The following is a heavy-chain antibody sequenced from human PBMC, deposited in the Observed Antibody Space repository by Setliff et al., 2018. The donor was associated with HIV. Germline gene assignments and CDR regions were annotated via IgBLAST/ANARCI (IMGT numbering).Heavy chain of an antibody. D-gene: IGHD2-15*01. CDR3: ARYCSGGSCPNWFDP. V-gene: IGHV4-59*01. J-gene: IGHJ5*02. CDR1: GGSIRSYY. CDR2: IYFSGST. Sequence: SETLSLTCSVTGGSIRSYYWSWIRQSPGKGLEWIGYIYFSGSTSYNPSLKSRVTILIDTSTNQFSLKLSSVTAADTAVYYCARYCSGGSCPNWFDPWGQGTLVTVSS.